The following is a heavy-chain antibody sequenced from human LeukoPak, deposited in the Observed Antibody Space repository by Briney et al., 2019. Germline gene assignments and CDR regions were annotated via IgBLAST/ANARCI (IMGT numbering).Heavy chain of an antibody. D-gene: IGHD4/OR15-4a*01. V-gene: IGHV4-39*01. CDR2: IYYSGTT. J-gene: IGHJ4*02. CDR1: GGSISSSSYY. CDR3: ARHDPPEYGGNGGFDC. Sequence: SQTLSLTCTVSGGSISSSSYYWGWIRQPPGKGLEWIGSIYYSGTTYYNPSLKSRVTISVATSKNQFSLELSSVAAADTAVYYCARHDPPEYGGNGGFDCWGQGALVTVSS.